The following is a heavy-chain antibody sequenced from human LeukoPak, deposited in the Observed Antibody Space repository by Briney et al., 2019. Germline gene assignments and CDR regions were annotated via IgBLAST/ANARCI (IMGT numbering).Heavy chain of an antibody. CDR3: ATTPRYCSGGSCYYFDY. V-gene: IGHV1-24*01. D-gene: IGHD2-15*01. J-gene: IGHJ4*02. Sequence: ASVKVSCKVSGYTLTELSMHWVRQAPGKGREWMGGFDPEDGETIYAQKFQGRVTMTEDTSTDTAYMELSSLRSEDTAVYYCATTPRYCSGGSCYYFDYWGQGTLVTVSS. CDR2: FDPEDGET. CDR1: GYTLTELS.